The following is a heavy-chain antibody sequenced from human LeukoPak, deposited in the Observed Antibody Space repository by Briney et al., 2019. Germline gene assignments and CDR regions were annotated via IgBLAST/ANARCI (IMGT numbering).Heavy chain of an antibody. Sequence: ASVNVSCKVSGYTLTELSMHWVRQAPGKGLEWMGGFDPEDGETIYAQKFQGRVTMTEDTSTDTAYMELSSLRSEDTAVYYCASPVAGTVTFDYWGQGTLVTVSS. J-gene: IGHJ4*02. V-gene: IGHV1-24*01. CDR1: GYTLTELS. D-gene: IGHD6-19*01. CDR3: ASPVAGTVTFDY. CDR2: FDPEDGET.